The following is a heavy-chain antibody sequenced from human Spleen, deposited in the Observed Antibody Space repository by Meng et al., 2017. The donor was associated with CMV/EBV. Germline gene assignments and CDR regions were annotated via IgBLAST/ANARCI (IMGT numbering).Heavy chain of an antibody. D-gene: IGHD3-9*01. V-gene: IGHV1-69*02. Sequence: SVKVSCKASGYTFANYYMHWVRQAPGQGLEWMGRIIPVLDITNIAQKFQGRVAITADKSTSTAYMELSSLTSEDTALYYCARSSFDFGTYGVNYQLYTMDVWGQGTTVTVSS. CDR3: ARSSFDFGTYGVNYQLYTMDV. CDR1: GYTFANYY. CDR2: IIPVLDIT. J-gene: IGHJ6*02.